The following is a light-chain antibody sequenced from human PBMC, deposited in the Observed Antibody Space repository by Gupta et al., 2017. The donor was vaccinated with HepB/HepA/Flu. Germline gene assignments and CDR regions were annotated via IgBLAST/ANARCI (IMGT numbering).Light chain of an antibody. CDR3: QAWDSSSGG. Sequence: SYELTQPPSVSVSPGQTASITCSGDKLGDKYACWYQQKPGQSPGLGIYQDSKRPSGIPERVSGSNSGTKDNLTISGTQAMEEADEYCQAWDSSSGGFGGGTKLTVL. CDR1: KLGDKY. V-gene: IGLV3-1*01. CDR2: QDS. J-gene: IGLJ2*01.